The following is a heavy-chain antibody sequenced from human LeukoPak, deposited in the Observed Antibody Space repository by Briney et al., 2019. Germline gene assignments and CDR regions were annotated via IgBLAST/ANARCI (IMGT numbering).Heavy chain of an antibody. J-gene: IGHJ4*02. CDR1: GYTFTSYG. Sequence: ASVKVSCKASGYTFTSYGISWVRQAPGQGLECMGWISAYNGNTNYAQKLQGRVTMTTDTSTSTAYMELRSLRSDDTAVYYCARVPYYDSSGYYFDYWGQGTLVTVSS. V-gene: IGHV1-18*01. D-gene: IGHD3-22*01. CDR2: ISAYNGNT. CDR3: ARVPYYDSSGYYFDY.